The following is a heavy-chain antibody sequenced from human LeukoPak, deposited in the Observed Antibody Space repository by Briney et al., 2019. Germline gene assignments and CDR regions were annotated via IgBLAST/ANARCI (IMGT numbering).Heavy chain of an antibody. CDR2: IYYSGST. CDR1: GGSISSSSYY. Sequence: SETLSLTCTVSGGSISSSSYYWGWIRQPPGKGLEWIGYIYYSGSTYYNPSLKSRVTISVDTSKNQFSLKLSSVTAADTAVYYCARDQGGVDYWGQGTLVTVSS. CDR3: ARDQGGVDY. J-gene: IGHJ4*02. V-gene: IGHV4-31*03. D-gene: IGHD3-10*01.